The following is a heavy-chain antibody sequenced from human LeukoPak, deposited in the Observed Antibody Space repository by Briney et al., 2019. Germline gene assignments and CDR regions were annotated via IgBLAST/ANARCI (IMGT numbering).Heavy chain of an antibody. V-gene: IGHV3-74*01. Sequence: GGSLRLSCAASGFTFSSYWMHWVRQAPGKGLVWVSRINSDGSSTAYADSVRGRFTISRDNAKNTLYLQMNSLRAEDTAVYYCVGAAADTTPRPWGQGTLVTVSS. J-gene: IGHJ4*02. CDR3: VGAAADTTPRP. CDR1: GFTFSSYW. D-gene: IGHD6-13*01. CDR2: INSDGSST.